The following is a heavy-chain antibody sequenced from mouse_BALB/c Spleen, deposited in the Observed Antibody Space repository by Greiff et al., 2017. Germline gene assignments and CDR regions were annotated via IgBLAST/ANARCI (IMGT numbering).Heavy chain of an antibody. D-gene: IGHD1-1*01. CDR2: VNPYNGGT. Sequence: VQLQQSGPELVKPGASVKMSCKASGYTFTDYYMDWVKQSHGESFEWIGRVNPYNGGTSYNQKFKGKATLTVDKSSSTAYMELNSLTSEDSAVYYCARCTVVLDYWGQGTTLTVSS. CDR3: ARCTVVLDY. V-gene: IGHV1-19*01. CDR1: GYTFTDYY. J-gene: IGHJ2*01.